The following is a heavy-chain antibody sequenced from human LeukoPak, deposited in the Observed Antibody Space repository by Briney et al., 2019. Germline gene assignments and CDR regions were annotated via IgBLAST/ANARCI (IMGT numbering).Heavy chain of an antibody. CDR3: VKGRCSGSSCYRGDY. J-gene: IGHJ4*02. D-gene: IGHD2-2*01. CDR1: GFTFSSYA. V-gene: IGHV3-64D*06. Sequence: GSPRLSCSASGFTFSSYAMNWVRQAPGKGLEYVSAITSNGGSTYYADSVKGRFTISRDNSKNTLYLQMSSLRAEDTAVYYCVKGRCSGSSCYRGDYWGQGTLVT. CDR2: ITSNGGST.